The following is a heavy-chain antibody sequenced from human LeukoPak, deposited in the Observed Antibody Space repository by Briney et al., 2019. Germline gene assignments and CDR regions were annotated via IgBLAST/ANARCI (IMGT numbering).Heavy chain of an antibody. J-gene: IGHJ6*03. V-gene: IGHV1-18*01. Sequence: VASVKVSCKASGYTFTSYGISWVRQAPGQGLEWTGWISAYNGNTNYAQKLQGRVTMTTDTSTSTAYMELGSLRSDDTAVYYCARGQTAANYYYYCYMDVWGKGTTVTVSS. CDR2: ISAYNGNT. D-gene: IGHD2-2*01. CDR1: GYTFTSYG. CDR3: ARGQTAANYYYYCYMDV.